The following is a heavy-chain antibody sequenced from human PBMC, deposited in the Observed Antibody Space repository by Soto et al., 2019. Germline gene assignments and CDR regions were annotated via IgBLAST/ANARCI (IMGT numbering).Heavy chain of an antibody. CDR3: ARDGFWNGYSARLPHEYYYYGMDV. V-gene: IGHV3-48*01. CDR2: ISNSGSSI. D-gene: IGHD3-3*01. CDR1: GFTLSSYM. J-gene: IGHJ6*02. Sequence: GGSLRLSCAASGFTLSSYMMNWVRQAPGQGLEWISYISNSGSSIDYADSVKGRFTISRDNSKNTLYLQMNSLRAEDTAVYYCARDGFWNGYSARLPHEYYYYGMDVWGQGTTVTVSS.